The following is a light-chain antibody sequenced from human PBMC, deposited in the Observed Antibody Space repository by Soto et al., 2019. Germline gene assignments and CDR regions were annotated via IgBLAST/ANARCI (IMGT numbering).Light chain of an antibody. J-gene: IGLJ2*01. Sequence: QSALTQPPSASGSPGQSVTISCTGTDSDVGGYNFVSWYQQHPGRAPKLMIYEVYQRPSGVPDRFSGSKSGNTASLTVSGLQAEDEANYSCSSYAASDNFVIFGGGTKLTVL. CDR1: DSDVGGYNF. CDR3: SSYAASDNFVI. V-gene: IGLV2-8*01. CDR2: EVY.